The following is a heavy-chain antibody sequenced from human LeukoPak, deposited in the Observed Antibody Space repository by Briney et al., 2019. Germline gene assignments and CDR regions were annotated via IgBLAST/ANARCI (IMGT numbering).Heavy chain of an antibody. CDR1: GGTLTSNA. V-gene: IGHV1-69*05. J-gene: IGHJ3*02. D-gene: IGHD5-18*01. CDR2: FIPIFGTA. CDR3: ARFRYSYASPMAGYDAFDI. Sequence: SVKVSCKASGGTLTSNATSGGGQAPGQGLEGLGRFIPIFGTANYAQKFQGRVTITTDESTSTAYMELSSLRSEDTAVYYCARFRYSYASPMAGYDAFDIWGQGTMVTVSS.